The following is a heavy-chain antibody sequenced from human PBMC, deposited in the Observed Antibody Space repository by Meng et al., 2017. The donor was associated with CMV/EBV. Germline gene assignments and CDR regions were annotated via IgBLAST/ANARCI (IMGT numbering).Heavy chain of an antibody. J-gene: IGHJ6*02. CDR3: TTDPTEYCSSTSCYNYYYYGMDV. Sequence: GGSLRLSCAASGFTFSNAWMSWVRQAPGKGLEWVGCIKSKTDGGTTDYAAPVKGRFTISRDDSKNTLYLQMNSLKTEDTAVYYCTTDPTEYCSSTSCYNYYYYGMDVWGQGTTVTVSS. V-gene: IGHV3-15*01. CDR1: GFTFSNAW. D-gene: IGHD2-2*02. CDR2: IKSKTDGGTT.